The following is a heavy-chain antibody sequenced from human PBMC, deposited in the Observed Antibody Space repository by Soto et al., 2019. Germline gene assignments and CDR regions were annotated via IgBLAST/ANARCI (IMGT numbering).Heavy chain of an antibody. CDR2: IYHNGTT. J-gene: IGHJ6*02. V-gene: IGHV4-61*05. CDR3: QMARGGLFMMDV. CDR1: GGSISSNNYY. Sequence: SETLSLTCIVSGGSISSNNYYWGLVRQAPGKGLEWIGEIYHNGTTNYNPSLESRVTMSVDKSKNQFSLHVRSMTAADRAVSYCQMARGGLFMMDVWGQGTPVTVSS. D-gene: IGHD3-10*01.